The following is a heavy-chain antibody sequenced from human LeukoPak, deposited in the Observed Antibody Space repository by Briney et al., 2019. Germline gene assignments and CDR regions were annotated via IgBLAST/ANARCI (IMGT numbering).Heavy chain of an antibody. CDR2: INPSGGST. J-gene: IGHJ4*02. Sequence: ASVKVSCKASGYTFTSYGISWVRQAPGQGLEWMGIINPSGGSTKYAQKFQGRVTMTRDTSTSTVYMELSSLRSEDTAVYFCAIWAGAANNGLWSGPFDYWGQGALVTVSS. V-gene: IGHV1-46*01. D-gene: IGHD3-3*01. CDR3: AIWAGAANNGLWSGPFDY. CDR1: GYTFTSYG.